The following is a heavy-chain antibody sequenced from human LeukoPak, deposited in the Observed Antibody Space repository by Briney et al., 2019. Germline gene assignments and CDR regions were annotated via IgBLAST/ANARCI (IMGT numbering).Heavy chain of an antibody. V-gene: IGHV4-39*07. CDR2: IYYSGST. CDR1: GGSISSSSYY. D-gene: IGHD6-19*01. Sequence: SETLSLTCTVSGGSISSSSYYWGWIRQPPGKGLEWIGSIYYSGSTYYNPSLKSRVTISVDRSKNQFSLKLSSVTAADTAVYYCARRSSGFHYFDYWGQGTLVTVSS. J-gene: IGHJ4*02. CDR3: ARRSSGFHYFDY.